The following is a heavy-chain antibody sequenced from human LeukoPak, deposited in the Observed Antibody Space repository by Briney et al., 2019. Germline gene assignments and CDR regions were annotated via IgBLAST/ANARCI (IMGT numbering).Heavy chain of an antibody. CDR2: ISVDGESA. Sequence: GGSLRLSCAVSGFSVSSFGMSWVRQAPGKGLEWISAISVDGESAYYADSVKGRFIISRDNSKNTLYLQMNSLRAEDTAVYYCAKGWGNYYYYGMDVWGKGTTVTVSS. J-gene: IGHJ6*04. V-gene: IGHV3-23*01. CDR3: AKGWGNYYYYGMDV. D-gene: IGHD3-16*01. CDR1: GFSVSSFG.